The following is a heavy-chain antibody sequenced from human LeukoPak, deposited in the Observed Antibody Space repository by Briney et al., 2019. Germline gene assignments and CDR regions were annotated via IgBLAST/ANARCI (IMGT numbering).Heavy chain of an antibody. CDR3: ARTGYSSGWFDY. V-gene: IGHV4-59*01. Sequence: SETLSLTCTVSGGSISSYDWSWIRQPPGKGLEWIGYIYYSGSTNYNPSLKSRVTISVDTSKNQFSLKLSSVTAADTAVYYCARTGYSSGWFDYWGQGTLVTVSS. J-gene: IGHJ4*02. CDR2: IYYSGST. D-gene: IGHD6-19*01. CDR1: GGSISSYD.